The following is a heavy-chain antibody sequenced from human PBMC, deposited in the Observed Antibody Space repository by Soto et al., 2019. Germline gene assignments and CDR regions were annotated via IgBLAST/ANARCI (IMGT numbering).Heavy chain of an antibody. Sequence: ASVKLSCKASGYIFTSYYIHWVRQAPGQGLEWMGWINPFDGSRMFAQSFQGRVTMTRDTSTSTVYMEVSSLRSEDTAVYYCSRVDAGETSPFYHWGQGTLVTVS. J-gene: IGHJ4*02. D-gene: IGHD3-10*01. CDR1: GYIFTSYY. CDR2: INPFDGSR. V-gene: IGHV1-46*03. CDR3: SRVDAGETSPFYH.